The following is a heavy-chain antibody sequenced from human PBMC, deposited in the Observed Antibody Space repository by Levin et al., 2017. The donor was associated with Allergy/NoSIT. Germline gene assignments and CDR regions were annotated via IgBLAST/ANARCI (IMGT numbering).Heavy chain of an antibody. CDR2: INPNSGDA. Sequence: ASVKVSCKASGYPFTGYFIHWVRQAPGQGLDWVGWINPNSGDANYAQNFQGRVTMTSASSISTAYMDLNGLRSDDTAVYYCARVIEGYCSIASCSHHRYDAMDVWGQGTAVTVSS. D-gene: IGHD2-2*01. J-gene: IGHJ6*02. CDR1: GYPFTGYF. CDR3: ARVIEGYCSIASCSHHRYDAMDV. V-gene: IGHV1-2*02.